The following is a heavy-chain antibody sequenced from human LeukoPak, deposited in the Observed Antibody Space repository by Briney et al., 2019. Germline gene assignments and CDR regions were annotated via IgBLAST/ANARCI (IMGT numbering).Heavy chain of an antibody. V-gene: IGHV3-7*01. CDR2: IKEDGSEK. CDR1: GFTFSNYW. D-gene: IGHD1-1*01. J-gene: IGHJ4*02. Sequence: GGSLRLSCAAPGFTFSNYWMNWFRQAPGKGLEWVANIKEDGSEKYYVDSVKGRFTISRDNAKNSLYLQMNSLRAEDTAVYYCARDRRERTTTGVFDYWGQGTLVTVSS. CDR3: ARDRRERTTTGVFDY.